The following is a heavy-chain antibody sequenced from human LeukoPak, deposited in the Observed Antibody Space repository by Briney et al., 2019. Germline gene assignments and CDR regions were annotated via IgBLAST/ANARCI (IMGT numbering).Heavy chain of an antibody. CDR1: GFTFSSYG. CDR2: ISYDGSNK. CDR3: AKARLLSPQVAGTNFDY. V-gene: IGHV3-30*18. D-gene: IGHD6-19*01. J-gene: IGHJ4*02. Sequence: PGRSLRLSCAASGFTFSSYGMHWVRQAPGKGLEWVAVISYDGSNKYYADSVKGRFTISRDNSKNTLYLRMNSLRAEDTAVYYCAKARLLSPQVAGTNFDYWGQGTLVTVSS.